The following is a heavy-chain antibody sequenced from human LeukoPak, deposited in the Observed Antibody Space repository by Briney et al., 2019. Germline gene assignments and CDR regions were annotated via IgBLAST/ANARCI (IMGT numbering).Heavy chain of an antibody. CDR2: ISGSGGST. CDR3: AKGIGDSSGYYSYYFDY. CDR1: GFTFSSYA. V-gene: IGHV3-23*01. Sequence: PGGSLRLSCAASGFTFSSYAMSWVRQAPGKGLEWVSAISGSGGSTYYADSVKGRFTISRDNSKNTLYLQMNSLRAEDTAVYYCAKGIGDSSGYYSYYFDYWGQGTLVTVSS. J-gene: IGHJ4*02. D-gene: IGHD3-22*01.